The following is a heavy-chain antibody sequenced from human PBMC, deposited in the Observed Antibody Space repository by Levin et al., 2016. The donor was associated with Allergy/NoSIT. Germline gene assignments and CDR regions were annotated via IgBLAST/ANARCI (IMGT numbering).Heavy chain of an antibody. V-gene: IGHV3-30*04. J-gene: IGHJ4*02. Sequence: GESLKISCAASGFTFSSYAMHWVRQAPGKGLEWVAVISYDGSNKYYADSVKGRFTISRDNSKNTLYLQMNSLRAEDTAVYYCARGADYYGSAYFDYWGQGTLVTVSS. CDR3: ARGADYYGSAYFDY. CDR2: ISYDGSNK. D-gene: IGHD3-10*01. CDR1: GFTFSSYA.